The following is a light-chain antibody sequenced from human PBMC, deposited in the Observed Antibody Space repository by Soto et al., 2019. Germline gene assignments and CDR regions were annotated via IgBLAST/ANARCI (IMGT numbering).Light chain of an antibody. CDR3: QQSYSTPWT. CDR1: QGISTY. CDR2: AAS. Sequence: DIQMTQSPSSLSASVGDRVTITCRASQGISTYLNWYQQRPGKAPKLLIYAASSLQSGVPSRFSGSGSETHFTLTISSLQPEDIATDSCQQSYSTPWTFGQGTKVEIK. V-gene: IGKV1-39*01. J-gene: IGKJ1*01.